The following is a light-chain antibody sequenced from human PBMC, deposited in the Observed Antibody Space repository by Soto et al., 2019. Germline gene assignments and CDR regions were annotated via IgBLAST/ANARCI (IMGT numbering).Light chain of an antibody. CDR3: QQYDSYSET. CDR2: AAS. J-gene: IGKJ1*01. Sequence: LKPQSPATLSVSPGERATLSCRASQSITTYLAWYQQKPGQAPRLLIYAASTRASGIPARFSGRGSGTEFTLTISSLQSEDFAVYYCQQYDSYSETFGQGTKVDI. V-gene: IGKV3-15*01. CDR1: QSITTY.